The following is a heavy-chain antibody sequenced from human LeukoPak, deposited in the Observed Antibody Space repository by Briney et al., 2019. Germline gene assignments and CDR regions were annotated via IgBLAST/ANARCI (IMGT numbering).Heavy chain of an antibody. D-gene: IGHD1-7*01. Sequence: GGSLRLSCAASGFTFSSYSMNWVRQAPGKGLEWVSSISSSSSYIYYADSVKGRFTISRDNAKNTLYLQMNSLKNDDTAVYYCAKDRVWNSLDSWGQGTLVTVSS. CDR1: GFTFSSYS. J-gene: IGHJ4*02. CDR2: ISSSSSYI. V-gene: IGHV3-21*01. CDR3: AKDRVWNSLDS.